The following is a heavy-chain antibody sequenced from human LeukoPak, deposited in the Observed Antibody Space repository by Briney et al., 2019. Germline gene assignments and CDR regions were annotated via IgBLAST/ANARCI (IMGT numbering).Heavy chain of an antibody. CDR1: GFTFSSYW. CDR3: AKDHSGSYYPNWFDP. V-gene: IGHV3-74*01. Sequence: PGGSLRLSCAASGFTFSSYWMHWVRQAPGKGLVWVSRIKSDGSSTSYADSVKGRFTISRDNAKNTLYLQMNSLRAEDTAVYYCAKDHSGSYYPNWFDPWGQGTRVTVSS. J-gene: IGHJ5*02. D-gene: IGHD3-10*01. CDR2: IKSDGSST.